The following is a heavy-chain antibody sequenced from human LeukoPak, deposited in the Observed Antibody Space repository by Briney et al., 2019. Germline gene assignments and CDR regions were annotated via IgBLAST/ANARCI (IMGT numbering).Heavy chain of an antibody. CDR1: GFTFSSYA. CDR2: ITNSGDGT. V-gene: IGHV3-23*01. D-gene: IGHD2-8*02. CDR3: AKDPPRSGGWCFFAH. Sequence: GGSLRLSCAASGFTFSSYAMSWVRQAPGKGLEWVSAITNSGDGTYYADSVKGRFTISRDNSKNTLFLQMNSLRGEDTAVYFCAKDPPRSGGWCFFAHGGQETLVTVSS. J-gene: IGHJ4*02.